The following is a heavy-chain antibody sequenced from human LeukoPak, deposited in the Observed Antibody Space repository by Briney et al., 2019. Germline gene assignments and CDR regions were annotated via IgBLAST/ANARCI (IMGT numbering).Heavy chain of an antibody. CDR2: IYSGGST. CDR3: ASWGYYDSSGYYQIDY. J-gene: IGHJ4*02. D-gene: IGHD3-22*01. V-gene: IGHV3-66*02. CDR1: GFTVSSNY. Sequence: QPGGSLRLSCAASGFTVSSNYMRWVRRAPGKGLEWVSVIYSGGSTYYAESVKGRFTISRDNSKNTLYLQMNSLRAEDTAVYYCASWGYYDSSGYYQIDYWGQGTLVTVSS.